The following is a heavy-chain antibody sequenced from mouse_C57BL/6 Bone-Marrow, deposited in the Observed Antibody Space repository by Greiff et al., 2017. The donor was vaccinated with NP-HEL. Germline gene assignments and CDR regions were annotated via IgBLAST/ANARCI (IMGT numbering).Heavy chain of an antibody. CDR2: INPYNGGT. CDR3: ERVYYFDF. V-gene: IGHV1-19*01. CDR1: GYTFTDYY. J-gene: IGHJ2*01. Sequence: EVQVVESGPVLVKPGASVKMSCKASGYTFTDYYMNWVKQSHGKSLEWIGVINPYNGGTSYNQKFKGKATLTVDKSSSTAYMDLNSLTSEDSAVYYCERVYYFDFYGRGTTLTVSS.